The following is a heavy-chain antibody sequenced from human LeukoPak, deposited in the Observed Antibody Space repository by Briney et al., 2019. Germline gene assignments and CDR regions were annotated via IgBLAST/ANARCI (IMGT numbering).Heavy chain of an antibody. CDR1: GFTFSSYA. CDR2: INHSGST. Sequence: PGGSLRLSCAASGFTFSSYAMSWIRQPPGKGLEWIGEINHSGSTNYNPSLKSRVTISVDTSKNQFSLKLSSVTAADTAVYYCARGSPYGRNWFDPWGQGTLVTVSS. CDR3: ARGSPYGRNWFDP. J-gene: IGHJ5*02. D-gene: IGHD3-10*01. V-gene: IGHV4-34*01.